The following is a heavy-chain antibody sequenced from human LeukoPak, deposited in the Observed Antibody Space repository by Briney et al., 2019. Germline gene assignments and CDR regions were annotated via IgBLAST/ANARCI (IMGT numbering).Heavy chain of an antibody. J-gene: IGHJ4*02. D-gene: IGHD5-24*01. CDR1: GYTFTSYD. CDR3: ARDRVGMARYGFDY. Sequence: ASVKVSCKASGYTFTSYDINWVRQATGQGLEWMGWMNPNSGNTGYAQKFQGRVTITRNTSISTAYMELSSLRSEDTAVYYCARDRVGMARYGFDYWGQGTLVTVSS. CDR2: MNPNSGNT. V-gene: IGHV1-8*03.